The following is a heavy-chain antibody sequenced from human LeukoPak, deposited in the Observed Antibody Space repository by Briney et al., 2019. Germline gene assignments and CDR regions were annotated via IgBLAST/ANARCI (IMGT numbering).Heavy chain of an antibody. D-gene: IGHD1-26*01. V-gene: IGHV3-30*02. Sequence: GGSLRLSCAASGFTFSSYGMPWVRQAPGKGLEWVAFIRYDGSNKYYADSVKGRFTISRDNSKNTLYLQMNSLRAEDTAVYYCAKEGSGSYLTYYYYYGMDVWGQGTTVTVSS. J-gene: IGHJ6*02. CDR2: IRYDGSNK. CDR3: AKEGSGSYLTYYYYYGMDV. CDR1: GFTFSSYG.